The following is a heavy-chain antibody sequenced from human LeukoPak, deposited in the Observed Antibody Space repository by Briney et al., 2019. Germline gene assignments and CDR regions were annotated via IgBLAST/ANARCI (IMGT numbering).Heavy chain of an antibody. Sequence: PGGALRLSCAASGFTFIDHYMDWVRPAPGKGQEWIGRIRNKANSYTTEYAASVKGRLTVSRDDSKNSLFLQMNSLESEDTAVYYCARRNSVTQGLDNWGQGTLVTVSS. CDR3: ARRNSVTQGLDN. CDR2: IRNKANSYTT. CDR1: GFTFIDHY. J-gene: IGHJ4*02. V-gene: IGHV3-72*01. D-gene: IGHD5/OR15-5a*01.